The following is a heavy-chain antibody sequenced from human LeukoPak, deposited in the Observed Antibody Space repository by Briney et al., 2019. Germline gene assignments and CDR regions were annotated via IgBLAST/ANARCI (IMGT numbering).Heavy chain of an antibody. CDR1: GFTFSNYW. V-gene: IGHV3-7*01. Sequence: PGRSLRLSCEGSGFTFSNYWMTWVRQAPEKGLEWVANIKPSGSEKHYADSVEGRFTISRDNAKNTLYLQMNSLRAEDTAVYYCARHKDLYSSSSNNAFDIWGQGTMVTVSS. D-gene: IGHD6-6*01. CDR2: IKPSGSEK. J-gene: IGHJ3*02. CDR3: ARHKDLYSSSSNNAFDI.